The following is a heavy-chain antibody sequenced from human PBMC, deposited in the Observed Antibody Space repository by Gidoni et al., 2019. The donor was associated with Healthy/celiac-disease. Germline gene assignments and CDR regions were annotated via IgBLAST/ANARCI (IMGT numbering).Heavy chain of an antibody. J-gene: IGHJ4*02. CDR2: IKQDGSEK. CDR1: GFTFSSYW. V-gene: IGHV3-7*03. CDR3: ARGGLTVAGPQ. Sequence: EVQLVESGGGLVQPGGSLRLSCAAYGFTFSSYWMSWVRQAPGKGLEWVANIKQDGSEKYYVDSVKGRFTISRDNAKNSLYLQMNSLRAEDTAVYYCARGGLTVAGPQWGQGTLVTVSS. D-gene: IGHD6-19*01.